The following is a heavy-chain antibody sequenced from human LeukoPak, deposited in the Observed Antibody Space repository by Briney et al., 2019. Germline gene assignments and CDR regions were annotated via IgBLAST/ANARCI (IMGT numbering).Heavy chain of an antibody. Sequence: GGSLRLSCAASGFTFSNYAMTWFRQAPGKGLEWVSLISGSGGSTFYADSVKGRFTISRDNSKNTLYLQMNSLRVEDTAVYYCAKSLSFYNFDYWGQGTLVTVSS. D-gene: IGHD3-16*02. CDR2: ISGSGGST. CDR1: GFTFSNYA. V-gene: IGHV3-23*01. CDR3: AKSLSFYNFDY. J-gene: IGHJ4*02.